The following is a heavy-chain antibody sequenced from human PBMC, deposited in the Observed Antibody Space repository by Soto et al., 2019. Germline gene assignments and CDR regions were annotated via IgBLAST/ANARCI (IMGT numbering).Heavy chain of an antibody. V-gene: IGHV4-39*01. CDR1: GGSISSSSYY. CDR2: IYYSGST. J-gene: IGHJ6*02. Sequence: SETLSLTCTVSGGSISSSSYYWGWIRQPPGKGLEWIGSIYYSGSTYYNPSLKSRVTISVDTSKNQFSLKLSSVTAADTAVYYCARHAKRSANMDVWGQGTTVTVS. D-gene: IGHD2-2*01. CDR3: ARHAKRSANMDV.